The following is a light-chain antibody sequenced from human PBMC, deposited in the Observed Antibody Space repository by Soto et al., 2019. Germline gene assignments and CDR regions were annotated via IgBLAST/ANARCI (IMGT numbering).Light chain of an antibody. CDR3: QQYNNWART. CDR2: GAS. Sequence: EIVMTQSPATLSVSPGERATLSCRASQSVSNNLAWYQQKPGQAPRLLMYGASTRATGIPARFSGSGSGTEFTLTVSSLQSADFAFYFCQQYNNWARTFGQGTKVEVK. J-gene: IGKJ1*01. V-gene: IGKV3-15*01. CDR1: QSVSNN.